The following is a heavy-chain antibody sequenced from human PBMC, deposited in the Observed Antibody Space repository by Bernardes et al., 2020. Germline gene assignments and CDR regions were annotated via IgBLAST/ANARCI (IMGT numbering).Heavy chain of an antibody. CDR1: GFTFDDYG. D-gene: IGHD6-19*01. V-gene: IGHV3-20*01. J-gene: IGHJ5*02. CDR2: INWNGGST. CDR3: ARDSVCGSGWYAEGWFDP. Sequence: GGSLRLSCAASGFTFDDYGMSWVRQAPGKGLEWVSGINWNGGSTGYADSVKGRFTISRDNAKNSLYLQMNSLRAEDTALYHCARDSVCGSGWYAEGWFDPWCQVTLVTVSS.